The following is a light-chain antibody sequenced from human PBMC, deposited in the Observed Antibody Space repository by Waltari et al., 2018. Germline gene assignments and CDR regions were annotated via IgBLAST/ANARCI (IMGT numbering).Light chain of an antibody. Sequence: QSVLTQPPSVSGAPGQRVSIPCPGSGSNLGAGYAVHWYQQPPGKAPKLLIYGTSTRPPGVPDRFFGSQSGTSASLAITALQAEDEAEYYCQSYDTSLSVVFGGGTKLTVL. CDR3: QSYDTSLSVV. J-gene: IGLJ2*01. V-gene: IGLV1-40*01. CDR2: GTS. CDR1: GSNLGAGYA.